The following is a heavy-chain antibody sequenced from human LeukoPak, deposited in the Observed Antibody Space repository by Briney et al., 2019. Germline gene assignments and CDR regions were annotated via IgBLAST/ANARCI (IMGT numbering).Heavy chain of an antibody. D-gene: IGHD2-15*01. CDR1: GGSISSSNW. J-gene: IGHJ4*02. Sequence: SETLSLTCAVSGGSISSSNWWSWVRQHPGKGLEWIGYIYYSGSTYYNPSLKSRVTISVDTSKNQFSLKLSSVTAADTAVYYCARAARYCSGGSCYFDYWGQGTLVTVSS. CDR3: ARAARYCSGGSCYFDY. V-gene: IGHV4-31*11. CDR2: IYYSGST.